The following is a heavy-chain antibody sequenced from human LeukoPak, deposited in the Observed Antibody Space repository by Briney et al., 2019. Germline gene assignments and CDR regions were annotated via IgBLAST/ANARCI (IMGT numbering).Heavy chain of an antibody. J-gene: IGHJ5*02. CDR2: INPNSGGT. D-gene: IGHD3-10*01. Sequence: AASVKVSCKASGYTFTGYYMHWVRQAPGQGLEWMGWINPNSGGTNYAQKFQGRVTMTRDTSIGTAYMELSRLRSDDTAVYYCARVIRMVRGVENLNWFDPWGQGTLVTVSS. CDR3: ARVIRMVRGVENLNWFDP. CDR1: GYTFTGYY. V-gene: IGHV1-2*02.